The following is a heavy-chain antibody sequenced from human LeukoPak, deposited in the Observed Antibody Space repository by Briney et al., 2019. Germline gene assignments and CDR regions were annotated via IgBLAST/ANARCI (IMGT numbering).Heavy chain of an antibody. J-gene: IGHJ4*02. CDR1: GGSFSGYY. CDR3: ARGRYGDYVDY. D-gene: IGHD4-17*01. CDR2: INHSGST. V-gene: IGHV4-34*01. Sequence: SETLSLTCAVYGGSFSGYYWSWIRQPPGKGLEWIGEINHSGSTNYNPSLKSRVTISVDTSKNQFSLKLSSVTAADTAVYYCARGRYGDYVDYWGQGTLVTVSS.